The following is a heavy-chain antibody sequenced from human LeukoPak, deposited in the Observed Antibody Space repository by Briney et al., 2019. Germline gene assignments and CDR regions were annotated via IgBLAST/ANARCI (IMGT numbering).Heavy chain of an antibody. CDR3: ARESLGAVAGTSDY. CDR1: GYTFTSYG. J-gene: IGHJ4*02. V-gene: IGHV1-18*01. Sequence: ASVKVSCMSSGYTFTSYGISWVRQPPGQGREWVGWISAYNGNTNYAQKLQGRVTMTTDTSTSTAYMELRSLRSDDTAVYYCARESLGAVAGTSDYWGQGTLVTVSS. CDR2: ISAYNGNT. D-gene: IGHD6-19*01.